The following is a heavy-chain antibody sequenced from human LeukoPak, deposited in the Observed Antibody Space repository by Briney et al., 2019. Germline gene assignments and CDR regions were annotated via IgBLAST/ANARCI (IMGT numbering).Heavy chain of an antibody. D-gene: IGHD1-1*01. CDR3: ARSERDPFRENSPFSEYFQH. J-gene: IGHJ1*01. CDR1: GYRFTSYW. CDR2: IYPGDSDT. Sequence: GESLKISCKGSGYRFTSYWIGWVRQMPGKGLEWMGIIYPGDSDTRYSPSFQGQVTISADKSISTAYLQWSSLKASDTAMYYCARSERDPFRENSPFSEYFQHWGQGTLVTVSS. V-gene: IGHV5-51*01.